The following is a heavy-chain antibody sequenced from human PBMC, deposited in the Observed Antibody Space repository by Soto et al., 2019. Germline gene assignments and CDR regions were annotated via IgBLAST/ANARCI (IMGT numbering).Heavy chain of an antibody. CDR1: GFICGSYD. J-gene: IGHJ3*02. Sequence: LRLSCAASGFICGSYDMSWVRQAPGKGLEWVSTILVDGRTFYVDSVKGRFTISRDSSQNTVYLQMNSLTAGDTALYYCAKATATGGGAFDICDQGIKGTGS. D-gene: IGHD2-8*02. V-gene: IGHV3-23*01. CDR2: ILVDGRT. CDR3: AKATATGGGAFDI.